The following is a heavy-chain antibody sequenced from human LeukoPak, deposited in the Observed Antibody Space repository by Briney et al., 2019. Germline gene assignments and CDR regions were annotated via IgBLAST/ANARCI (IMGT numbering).Heavy chain of an antibody. J-gene: IGHJ4*02. CDR2: ISSGSSYI. D-gene: IGHD2-2*01. Sequence: KTGGSLRLSCAASGFTFSSYSMNWVRQAPGKGLEWVSSISSGSSYIYYADSVKGRFTISRDNAKNSLYLQMNSLRAEDTAVYYCASGGDIVVVPAALGDYWGQGTLVTVSS. V-gene: IGHV3-21*01. CDR1: GFTFSSYS. CDR3: ASGGDIVVVPAALGDY.